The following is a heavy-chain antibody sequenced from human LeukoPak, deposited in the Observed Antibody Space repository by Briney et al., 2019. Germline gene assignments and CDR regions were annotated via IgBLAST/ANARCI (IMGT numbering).Heavy chain of an antibody. J-gene: IGHJ4*02. CDR1: GFNFDDYG. Sequence: VGSLRLSCAASGFNFDDYGMSWVRQGPGKGLEWVSGINWNGGSTGYGDSVKGRFTISRDNAKNSLYLQMNSLRAEDTALYYCARDFGVITFGGLIASPPAYWGQGTLVTVSS. V-gene: IGHV3-20*04. D-gene: IGHD3-16*02. CDR2: INWNGGST. CDR3: ARDFGVITFGGLIASPPAY.